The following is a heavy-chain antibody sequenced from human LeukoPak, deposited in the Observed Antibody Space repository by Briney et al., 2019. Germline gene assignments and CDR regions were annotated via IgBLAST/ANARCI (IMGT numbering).Heavy chain of an antibody. CDR1: GDTVSSNNAA. Sequence: SQTLSLTCDISGDTVSSNNAAWNWIRQSPSRVLELQGRTYYRSKWYYDYAVSVKSRITISPDTSKNQFSLQLNSVTADDTAVYYCARGFALDLWGQGTMVTVSS. CDR3: ARGFALDL. J-gene: IGHJ3*01. CDR2: TYYRSKWYY. V-gene: IGHV6-1*01.